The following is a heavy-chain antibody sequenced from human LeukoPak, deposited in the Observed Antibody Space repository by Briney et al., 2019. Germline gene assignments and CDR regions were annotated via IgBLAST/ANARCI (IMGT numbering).Heavy chain of an antibody. D-gene: IGHD4-17*01. J-gene: IGHJ4*02. CDR3: AKDPSVTTLYYFDY. V-gene: IGHV3-23*01. CDR1: GFTFSRYA. CDR2: ISGGDGST. Sequence: PGGSLRLSCAASGFTFSRYAMSGVRQAPGKGLEWVSAISGGDGSTSYADSVKGRFTISRDNSKNTLYLQMNSLRAEDTAVYYCAKDPSVTTLYYFDYWGQGTLVTVSS.